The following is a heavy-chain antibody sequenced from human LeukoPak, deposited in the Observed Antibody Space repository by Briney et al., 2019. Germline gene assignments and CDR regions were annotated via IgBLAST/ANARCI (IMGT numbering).Heavy chain of an antibody. Sequence: GGSLRLSCAASEFTVSSNYMSWIRQAPGKGLEWVSVIYSGGSTYYADSVKGRFTISRDKSKNTLYLKMNSVRAEDTAVYYCASTQRGDYFDYWGQGTLVTVSS. CDR2: IYSGGST. V-gene: IGHV3-66*01. D-gene: IGHD2-15*01. CDR1: EFTVSSNY. CDR3: ASTQRGDYFDY. J-gene: IGHJ4*02.